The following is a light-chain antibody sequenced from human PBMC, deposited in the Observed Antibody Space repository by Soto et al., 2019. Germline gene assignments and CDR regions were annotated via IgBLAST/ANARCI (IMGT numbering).Light chain of an antibody. CDR1: QGISSY. CDR2: AAS. J-gene: IGKJ5*01. V-gene: IGKV1-9*01. CDR3: QQLNNYPST. Sequence: DIQLTQSPSFLSASVGDRVTITCRASQGISSYLAWYQQKPGKAPKLLIYAASTLQSGVPSRFSGSRSGTEFTLTISSLQPEDFATYYCQQLNNYPSTFGQGTRLEIK.